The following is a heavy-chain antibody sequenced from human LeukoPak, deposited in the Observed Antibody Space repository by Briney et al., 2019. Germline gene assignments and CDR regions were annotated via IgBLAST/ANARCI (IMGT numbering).Heavy chain of an antibody. D-gene: IGHD2-15*01. Sequence: ASVNVSCKASGYTFTGSYVHWVRQAPGQGLEWMGCINLNSGGTQYVQKFQGKVTMTRDTSVNTAYMDLSRLRFDDTAIYYCATTGFCTAGSCPAFDSWGQGTLVTVSS. CDR1: GYTFTGSY. V-gene: IGHV1-2*02. CDR2: INLNSGGT. J-gene: IGHJ4*02. CDR3: ATTGFCTAGSCPAFDS.